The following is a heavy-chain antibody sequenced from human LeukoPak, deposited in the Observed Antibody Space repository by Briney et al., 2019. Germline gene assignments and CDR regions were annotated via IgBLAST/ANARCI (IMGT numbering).Heavy chain of an antibody. V-gene: IGHV4-30-4*01. Sequence: SETLSLTCTVSGGSISSGDYYWSWIRQPPGKGLEWIGYIYYSGSTYYHPSLKSRVTISVDTSKNQFSLKLSSVTAADTAVYYCARVIGCSGGSCYSGPWFDPWGQGTLVTVSS. J-gene: IGHJ5*02. CDR3: ARVIGCSGGSCYSGPWFDP. CDR1: GGSISSGDYY. CDR2: IYYSGST. D-gene: IGHD2-15*01.